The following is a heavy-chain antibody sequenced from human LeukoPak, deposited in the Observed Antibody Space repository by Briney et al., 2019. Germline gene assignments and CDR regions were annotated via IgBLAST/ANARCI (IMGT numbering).Heavy chain of an antibody. J-gene: IGHJ4*02. CDR2: IIPILGIA. CDR3: AREPLGYSYGYRSY. Sequence: ASVKVSCKASGGTFSSYTISWVRQAPGQGLEWMGRIIPILGIANYAQKFQGRVTITADKSTSTAYMELSSLRSEDTAVYYCAREPLGYSYGYRSYWGQGTLVTVSP. V-gene: IGHV1-69*04. CDR1: GGTFSSYT. D-gene: IGHD5-18*01.